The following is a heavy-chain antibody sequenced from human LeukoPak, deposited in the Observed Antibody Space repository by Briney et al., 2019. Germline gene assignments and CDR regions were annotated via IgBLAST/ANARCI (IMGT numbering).Heavy chain of an antibody. J-gene: IGHJ4*02. CDR2: INQGGSDK. Sequence: AGGSLRLSCAASGFTFSGHWMSWVRQAPGKGLEWVANINQGGSDKYYVDSVKGRFTISRDNANNLLYLQMNSLRGEDTAVYYCAKDRDKGNYYFDYWGQGTLVTVSS. CDR1: GFTFSGHW. CDR3: AKDRDKGNYYFDY. V-gene: IGHV3-7*01. D-gene: IGHD1-7*01.